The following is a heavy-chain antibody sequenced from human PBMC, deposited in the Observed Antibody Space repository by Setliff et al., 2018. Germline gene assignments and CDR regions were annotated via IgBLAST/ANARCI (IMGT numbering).Heavy chain of an antibody. CDR1: GYTFTSYD. CDR2: MNPNSGNT. V-gene: IGHV1-8*02. J-gene: IGHJ3*02. Sequence: ASVKVSCKASGYTFTSYDINWVRQATGQGLEWMGWMNPNSGNTGYAQKFQGRITMTRNTSINTAYMELSSLRSDDTAVYYCAISTMFGVVSPTPDSFDSWGRGTMGT. CDR3: AISTMFGVVSPTPDSFDS. D-gene: IGHD3-3*01.